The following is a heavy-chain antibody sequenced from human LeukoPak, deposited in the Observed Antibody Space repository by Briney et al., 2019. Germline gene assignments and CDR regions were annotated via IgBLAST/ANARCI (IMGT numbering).Heavy chain of an antibody. CDR2: FYTSGTT. D-gene: IGHD1-7*01. V-gene: IGHV4-4*07. Sequence: PSETLSLTCTVSGVSFTSDYWSWIRQPAGKGLEWIGRFYTSGTTNYNPSLKSRVTMSADTSKNQFSLKLSSVTAADTAVYYCARCRHGNCDYFDYWGQGTLVTVSS. CDR1: GVSFTSDY. J-gene: IGHJ4*02. CDR3: ARCRHGNCDYFDY.